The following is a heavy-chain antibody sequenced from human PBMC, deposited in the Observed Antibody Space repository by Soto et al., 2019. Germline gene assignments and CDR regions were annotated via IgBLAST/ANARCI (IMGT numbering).Heavy chain of an antibody. CDR1: GFTFSSYG. CDR3: VKERYAQLWLEDYGMDV. V-gene: IGHV3-30*18. Sequence: SCAASGFTFSSYGIHWVRQAPGKGLEWVALISYDGTDKYYADSVKGRFTISRDNSKNTLYLQMSSLGPEDTAVYYCVKERYAQLWLEDYGMDVWGQGTTVTRLL. D-gene: IGHD5-18*01. J-gene: IGHJ6*02. CDR2: ISYDGTDK.